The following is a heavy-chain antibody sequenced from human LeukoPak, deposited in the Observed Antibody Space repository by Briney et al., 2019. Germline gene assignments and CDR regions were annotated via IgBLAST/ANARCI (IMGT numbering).Heavy chain of an antibody. CDR3: ARGRYCSADICSGGDAFDI. Sequence: SSETLSLTCTVSGGSINNYYWSWIRQPAGKGLEWIRRIYTRGSTNYNPSLKSRVTMSVDTSKNQFSLKLSSVTAADTAVYYCARGRYCSADICSGGDAFDIWGQGTMVSVSS. CDR2: IYTRGST. D-gene: IGHD2-15*01. V-gene: IGHV4-4*07. J-gene: IGHJ3*02. CDR1: GGSINNYY.